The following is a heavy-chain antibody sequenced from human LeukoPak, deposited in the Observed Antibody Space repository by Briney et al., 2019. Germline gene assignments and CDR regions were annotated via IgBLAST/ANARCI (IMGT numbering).Heavy chain of an antibody. V-gene: IGHV3-53*05. CDR3: AKVGNTVMAIDYFDY. Sequence: PGGSLRLSCAASGFTVSNNYMSWVRQAPGKGLEWVSIIYSGGSTYYADSVKGRFTVSRDSSKNTLYLQMNSLRAEDTAVYYCAKVGNTVMAIDYFDYWGQGTLVTASS. D-gene: IGHD5-18*01. J-gene: IGHJ4*02. CDR2: IYSGGST. CDR1: GFTVSNNY.